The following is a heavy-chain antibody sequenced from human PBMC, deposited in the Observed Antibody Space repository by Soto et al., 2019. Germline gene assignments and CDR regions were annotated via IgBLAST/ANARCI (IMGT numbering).Heavy chain of an antibody. CDR3: ARDLGAFNYGSAYFDY. CDR2: IWYDGSNQ. V-gene: IGHV3-33*01. D-gene: IGHD3-10*01. J-gene: IGHJ4*02. Sequence: LRLSCAPSGFTFSTYGMHWVRQAPGKGLEWVAVIWYDGSNQYYADSVKGRFTISRDNSKNMLYLQMNSLRAEDTAVYYCARDLGAFNYGSAYFDYWGQGTPVTVSS. CDR1: GFTFSTYG.